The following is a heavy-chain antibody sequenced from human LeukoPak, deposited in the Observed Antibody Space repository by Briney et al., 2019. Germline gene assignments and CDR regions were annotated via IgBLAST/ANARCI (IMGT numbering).Heavy chain of an antibody. V-gene: IGHV4-59*01. CDR2: IYYSGST. CDR3: ARGVTGGWYGDFQH. CDR1: GGSINTYF. D-gene: IGHD6-19*01. Sequence: KPLGTPSLTFTVPGGSINTYFWSWVREPPRKGLGWVGYIYYSGSTNYNPSLKSRVTISVDTSKNQFSLKLSSVTAADTAVYYCARGVTGGWYGDFQHWGQGTLVTVSS. J-gene: IGHJ1*01.